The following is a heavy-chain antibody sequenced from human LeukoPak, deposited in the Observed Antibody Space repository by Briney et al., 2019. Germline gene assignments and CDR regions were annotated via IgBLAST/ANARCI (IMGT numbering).Heavy chain of an antibody. CDR1: GFTFSRYW. CDR3: ARGGIAARFAY. D-gene: IGHD6-6*01. V-gene: IGHV3-48*04. CDR2: ISSGSSSI. J-gene: IGHJ4*02. Sequence: GGSLRLSCAASGFTFSRYWMHWVRQAPGKGLEWVSYISSGSSSIFYADSVKGRFTISRDNAKNSLYLQMNSLRVEDTAVYYCARGGIAARFAYWGQGTLVTVSS.